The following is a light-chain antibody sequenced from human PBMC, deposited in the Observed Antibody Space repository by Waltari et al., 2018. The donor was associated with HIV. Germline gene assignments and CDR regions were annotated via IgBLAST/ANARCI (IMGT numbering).Light chain of an antibody. CDR1: SSAVGASNY. V-gene: IGLV2-8*01. CDR3: SSYAGSAVV. CDR2: EVN. J-gene: IGLJ2*01. Sequence: QSALTQPPSASGSRGQSVTLSSTGTSSAVGASNYVSWYQQYPGMAPKPIIYEVNKRPSGVPYRFSGSKSGNTASLTVSGLQAEDEADFYCSSYAGSAVVFGGGTKLTVL.